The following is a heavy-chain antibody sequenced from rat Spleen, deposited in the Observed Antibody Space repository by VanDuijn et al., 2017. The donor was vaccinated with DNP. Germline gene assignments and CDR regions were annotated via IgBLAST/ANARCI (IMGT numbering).Heavy chain of an antibody. J-gene: IGHJ2*01. Sequence: QVQLKESGPGLVQPSQTLSLTCTVSGFSLTSSGVSWVRQPPGKGLVWMGSIWAAGGTNYNSAVQSRLSISRDTSKSQVFLEMHSLQPEDTGTYYCTRHEYYFDYWGQGVMVTVSS. CDR2: IWAAGGT. CDR1: GFSLTSSG. V-gene: IGHV2-72*01. CDR3: TRHEYYFDY.